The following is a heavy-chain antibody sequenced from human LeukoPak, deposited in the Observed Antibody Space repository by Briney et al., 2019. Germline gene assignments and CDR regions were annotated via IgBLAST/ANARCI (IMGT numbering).Heavy chain of an antibody. J-gene: IGHJ4*02. CDR1: GFTFSSYE. V-gene: IGHV3-48*03. CDR2: ISSGSTI. Sequence: GGSLRLSCAASGFTFSSYEMNWVRQAPGKGLERVSYISSGSTIYDADSVKGRFTISRDNAKNSLYLQMTSLRAEDTAVYYCARESIAVAGAPFDYWGQGALVTVSS. CDR3: ARESIAVAGAPFDY. D-gene: IGHD6-19*01.